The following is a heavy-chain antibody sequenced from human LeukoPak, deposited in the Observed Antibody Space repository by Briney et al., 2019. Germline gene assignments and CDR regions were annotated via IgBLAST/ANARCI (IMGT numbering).Heavy chain of an antibody. V-gene: IGHV4-39*01. Sequence: SETLSLTCTVSGGSISSSSYYWGWIRQPPGKGLEWIGSIYYSGSTYYNPSLKSRVTISVDTSKNQFSLKLTSVTAADTAVYYCARIETYSSGWYDAFFDYWGQGTLVTVSS. CDR2: IYYSGST. CDR1: GGSISSSSYY. CDR3: ARIETYSSGWYDAFFDY. J-gene: IGHJ4*02. D-gene: IGHD6-19*01.